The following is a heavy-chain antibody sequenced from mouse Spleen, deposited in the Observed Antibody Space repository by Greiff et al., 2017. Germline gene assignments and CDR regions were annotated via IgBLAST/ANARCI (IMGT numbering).Heavy chain of an antibody. CDR1: GFNFSSYS. V-gene: IGHV5-9-3*01. D-gene: IGHD1-1*01. J-gene: IGHJ4*01. Sequence: EVQVVESGGGLVKPGGTLKLSCAASGFNFSSYSMSWVRQTPEKRLEWVANISSGGSYTYYPDSVKGRFTISRDNAKNTQYLQMSSLRSEDTAMYDCARHMITTVVGYYAMDYWGQGTSVTVSS. CDR2: ISSGGSYT. CDR3: ARHMITTVVGYYAMDY.